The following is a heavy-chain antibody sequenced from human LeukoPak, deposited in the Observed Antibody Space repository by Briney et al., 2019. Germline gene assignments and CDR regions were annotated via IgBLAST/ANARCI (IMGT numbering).Heavy chain of an antibody. J-gene: IGHJ4*02. CDR2: INPNNGAT. CDR1: GYTFTVSF. V-gene: IGHV1-2*02. CDR3: ATIQGAGDYGVYGPIDF. Sequence: ASVKVSCKASGYTFTVSFMHWVRQPPGPGLEWMGWINPNNGATTYAQKFQGRVTMTRDTSFSTVYMELSSLRSDDTAVYYCATIQGAGDYGVYGPIDFWGPGTLLTVSS. D-gene: IGHD4-17*01.